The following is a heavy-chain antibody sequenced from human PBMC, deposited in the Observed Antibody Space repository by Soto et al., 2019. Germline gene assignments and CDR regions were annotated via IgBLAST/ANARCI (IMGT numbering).Heavy chain of an antibody. CDR1: GFSLSTSEVG. CDR2: IYWNDDK. J-gene: IGHJ4*02. V-gene: IGHV2-5*01. D-gene: IGHD6-13*01. Sequence: SGPTLVNPTQTLTLTCTFSGFSLSTSEVGVGWIRQPPGKALEWLALIYWNDDKRYSPSLKSRLTITKDTSKNQVVLTMTNMDPVDTSTYYCAHTIADQSLRYYFDYWGQGTLVTVSS. CDR3: AHTIADQSLRYYFDY.